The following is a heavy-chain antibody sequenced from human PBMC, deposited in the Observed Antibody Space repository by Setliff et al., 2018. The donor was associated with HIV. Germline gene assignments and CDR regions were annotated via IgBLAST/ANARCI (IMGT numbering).Heavy chain of an antibody. CDR3: AGPRGDEAFDI. CDR1: GGTFSSYA. CDR2: IIPVLDTT. D-gene: IGHD3-10*01. J-gene: IGHJ3*02. Sequence: GASVKVSCKASGGTFSSYAISWVRQAPGQGLEWMGQIIPVLDTTDYAQKFQGRVTITADESTRTMYMELSSLRSEDTAVYYCAGPRGDEAFDIWGQGTMVTVSS. V-gene: IGHV1-69*11.